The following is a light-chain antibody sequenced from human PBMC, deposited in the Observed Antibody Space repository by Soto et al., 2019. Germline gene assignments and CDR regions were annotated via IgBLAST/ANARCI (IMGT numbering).Light chain of an antibody. CDR1: QGVSSSY. V-gene: IGKV3-20*01. CDR3: QQYGSSPWT. J-gene: IGKJ1*01. Sequence: EIVFTQSPGTLSLSPGESGPLSWRASQGVSSSYLAWYQQKPGQAPRLLIYGASSRATGIPDRFSGSGSGTDFTLTINRLEREDLAVYDCQQYGSSPWTVGQGNKGELK. CDR2: GAS.